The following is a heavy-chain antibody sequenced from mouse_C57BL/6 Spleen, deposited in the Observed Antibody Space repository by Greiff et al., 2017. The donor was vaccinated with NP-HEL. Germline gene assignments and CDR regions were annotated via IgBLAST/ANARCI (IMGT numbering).Heavy chain of an antibody. CDR1: GYTFTGYW. Sequence: QVQLKQSGAELMKPGASVKLSCKATGYTFTGYWIEWVKQRPGHGLEWIGEILPGSGSTNYNEKFKGKATFTADTSSNTAYMQLSSLTTEDSAIYYFARSLYYYGSSPYAMDYWGQGTSVTVSS. V-gene: IGHV1-9*01. CDR2: ILPGSGST. D-gene: IGHD1-1*01. J-gene: IGHJ4*01. CDR3: ARSLYYYGSSPYAMDY.